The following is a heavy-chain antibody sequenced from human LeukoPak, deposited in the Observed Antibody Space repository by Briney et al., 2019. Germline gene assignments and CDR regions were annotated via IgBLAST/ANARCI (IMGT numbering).Heavy chain of an antibody. CDR2: ISYDGTNK. D-gene: IGHD2-21*02. V-gene: IGHV3-30*18. CDR3: AKDCGGDCYSYYYYYGMDV. CDR1: GFTFSSYG. J-gene: IGHJ6*02. Sequence: PGRSLRLSCAASGFTFSSYGMHWVRQAPGKGLEWVAVISYDGTNKYYADSVKGRFTISRDSSKNTLYLQMNSLRAEDTAVYYCAKDCGGDCYSYYYYYGMDVWGQGTTVTVSS.